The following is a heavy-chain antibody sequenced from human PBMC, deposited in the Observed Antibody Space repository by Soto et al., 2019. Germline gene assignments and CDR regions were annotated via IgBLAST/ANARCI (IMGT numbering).Heavy chain of an antibody. CDR1: GFTFSNYA. D-gene: IGHD4-17*01. Sequence: GGSLRLSCAASGFTFSNYAMSWVRQAPGKGLEWVTFISSGGASTYYADSVKGRFTISRDNSKNTLYLQMNSLRAEDTAVYYCAKDGFWGQYGDYGYYFDYWGQGTLVTVSS. CDR3: AKDGFWGQYGDYGYYFDY. J-gene: IGHJ4*02. CDR2: ISSGGAST. V-gene: IGHV3-23*01.